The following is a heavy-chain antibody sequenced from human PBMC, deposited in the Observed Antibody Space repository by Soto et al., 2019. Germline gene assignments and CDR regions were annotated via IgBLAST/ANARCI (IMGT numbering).Heavy chain of an antibody. D-gene: IGHD5-12*01. J-gene: IGHJ6*02. Sequence: GPQVKVSCKASGGTFSSYAISWVRQAPGQGLEWMGGIIPIFGTANYAQKFQGRVTITADESTSTAYMELSSLRSEDTAVYYCARDVGMATKDYYYYYGMDVWGQGTTVTVSS. CDR2: IIPIFGTA. CDR3: ARDVGMATKDYYYYYGMDV. CDR1: GGTFSSYA. V-gene: IGHV1-69*01.